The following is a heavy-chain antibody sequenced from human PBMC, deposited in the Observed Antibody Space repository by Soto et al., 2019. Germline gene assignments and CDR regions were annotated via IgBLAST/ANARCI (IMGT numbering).Heavy chain of an antibody. CDR2: TSWNSGRI. CDR3: AKDIRGITMVRGVHYYYYGMDV. CDR1: GSSIADYA. J-gene: IGHJ6*02. D-gene: IGHD3-10*01. V-gene: IGHV3-9*01. Sequence: LRLSLTASGSSIADYAMDWLLQDPGKGREWVSGTSWNSGRIGYSDSVKGRFTISRDKAKNALYLQMNSLRAEDTALYYCAKDIRGITMVRGVHYYYYGMDVWGQGTTV.